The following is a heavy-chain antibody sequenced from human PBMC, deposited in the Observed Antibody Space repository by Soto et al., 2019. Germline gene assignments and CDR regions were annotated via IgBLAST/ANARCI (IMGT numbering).Heavy chain of an antibody. Sequence: ASVKVSCNAFGYTFTSYGISWVRQAPGQGLEWMGWISAYNGNTNYAQKLQGRVTMTTDTSTSTAYMELRSLRSDDTAVYYCARDRLPHNWFDPWGQGPLVTVSS. J-gene: IGHJ5*02. V-gene: IGHV1-18*04. CDR1: GYTFTSYG. D-gene: IGHD2-15*01. CDR2: ISAYNGNT. CDR3: ARDRLPHNWFDP.